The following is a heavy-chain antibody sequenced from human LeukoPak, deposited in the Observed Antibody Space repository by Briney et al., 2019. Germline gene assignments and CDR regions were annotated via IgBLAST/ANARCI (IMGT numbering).Heavy chain of an antibody. CDR1: GFTFSSYG. CDR3: ARDIEAYYDILTGPPAGDY. D-gene: IGHD3-9*01. J-gene: IGHJ4*02. V-gene: IGHV3-33*01. CDR2: IWYDGSNK. Sequence: GESLKISCAASGFTFSSYGMHWVRQAPGKGLEWVAVIWYDGSNKYYADSVKGRFTISRDNSKNTLYLQMNSLRAEDTAVYYCARDIEAYYDILTGPPAGDYWGQGTLVTVSS.